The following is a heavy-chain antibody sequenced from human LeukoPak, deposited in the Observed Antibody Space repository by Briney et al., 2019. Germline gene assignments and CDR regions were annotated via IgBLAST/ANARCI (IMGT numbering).Heavy chain of an antibody. V-gene: IGHV4-38-2*01. D-gene: IGHD2-2*01. J-gene: IGHJ5*02. CDR2: IYHSGST. Sequence: SETLSLTXAVSGYSISSGYYWGWIRQPPGKGLEWIGSIYHSGSTYYNPSLKSRVTISVDTSKNQFSLKLSSVTAADTAVYYCARVVPEDIVVVPAAMGWFDPWGQGSLVTVSS. CDR1: GYSISSGYY. CDR3: ARVVPEDIVVVPAAMGWFDP.